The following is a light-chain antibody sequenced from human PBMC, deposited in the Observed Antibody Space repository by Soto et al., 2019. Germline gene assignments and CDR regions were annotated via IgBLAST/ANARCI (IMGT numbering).Light chain of an antibody. V-gene: IGKV3-20*01. J-gene: IGKJ1*01. CDR1: QSVSSSA. CDR3: QYYGTSPQT. CDR2: GAS. Sequence: IVFTQSPRTLALSPGARATPSWQGSQSVSSSALAWYQQKPGQAPRRLIYGASSRATGIPDRFSGSGSGTDFTLTISRLEPEDFAVYYCQYYGTSPQTFGQGTKVDIK.